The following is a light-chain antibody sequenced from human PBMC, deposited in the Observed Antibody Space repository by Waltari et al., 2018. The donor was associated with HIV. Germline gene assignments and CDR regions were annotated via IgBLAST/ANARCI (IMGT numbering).Light chain of an antibody. CDR1: TGAVTSDHY. V-gene: IGLV7-46*01. J-gene: IGLJ2*01. CDR2: DTS. Sequence: QAVVTQEPSLTVSPGGTVTPTCDSSTGAVTSDHYPYWFQRTPGQAPGTLIYDTSNKHSWTPARFSGSLLGGKAALTLSGAQPEDEAEYYCLLSYGGTRVFGGGTKLTVL. CDR3: LLSYGGTRV.